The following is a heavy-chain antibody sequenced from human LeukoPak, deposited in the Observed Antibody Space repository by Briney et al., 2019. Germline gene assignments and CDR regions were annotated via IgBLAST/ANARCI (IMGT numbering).Heavy chain of an antibody. J-gene: IGHJ4*02. CDR2: IKEDESAK. Sequence: PGGSLRLSCVASGLIFTDHWMRWVRQAPGEGLDWVANIKEDESAKFYAGTVKGRFTSTRDNAKNSVYLEMNNLRVEDTAVYYCARAVDVADYWGRGTLGTVSS. D-gene: IGHD3-16*01. V-gene: IGHV3-7*01. CDR3: ARAVDVADY. CDR1: GLIFTDHW.